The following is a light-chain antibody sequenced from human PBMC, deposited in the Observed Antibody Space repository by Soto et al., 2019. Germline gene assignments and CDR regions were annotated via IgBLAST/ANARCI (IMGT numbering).Light chain of an antibody. CDR3: QQRYYGYT. V-gene: IGKV3-11*01. Sequence: EIVLTQSTATLSLSPGESATLSCRASQSVGSFLGWYQQKPGQAPRLLIYDASNRATGIPARFSGSGSGTDFTLTISSLEPDDFAVYYCQQRYYGYTFGQGTKVEIK. J-gene: IGKJ2*01. CDR2: DAS. CDR1: QSVGSF.